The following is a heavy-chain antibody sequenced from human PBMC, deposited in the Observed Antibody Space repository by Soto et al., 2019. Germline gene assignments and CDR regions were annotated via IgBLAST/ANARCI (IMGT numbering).Heavy chain of an antibody. CDR1: GFTFSAYA. Sequence: SLRLSCAASGFTFSAYAMSWVRQAPEKGLEWVSTISGSGDSTYYADSVKGRFTISRDNSKNTLYLQMNSLRAEDTAVYYCAFSYYPDHWGQGTLVTVSS. D-gene: IGHD4-4*01. V-gene: IGHV3-23*01. J-gene: IGHJ5*02. CDR2: ISGSGDST. CDR3: AFSYYPDH.